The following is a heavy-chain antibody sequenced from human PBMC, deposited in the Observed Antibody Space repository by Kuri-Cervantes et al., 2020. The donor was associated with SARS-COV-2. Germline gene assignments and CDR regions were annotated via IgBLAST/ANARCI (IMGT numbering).Heavy chain of an antibody. Sequence: ESLKISCAVYGGSFSDNHWTRVRQPPGKGLEWIGEINYSGTTNYNPSLKSRVTMSVDTSKNQFSLNLTSVTAADTAVYYCARLRRHNNAWFVTGYYMDVWGKGTTVTVSS. J-gene: IGHJ6*03. D-gene: IGHD3-10*01. CDR1: GGSFSDNH. V-gene: IGHV4-34*01. CDR3: ARLRRHNNAWFVTGYYMDV. CDR2: INYSGTT.